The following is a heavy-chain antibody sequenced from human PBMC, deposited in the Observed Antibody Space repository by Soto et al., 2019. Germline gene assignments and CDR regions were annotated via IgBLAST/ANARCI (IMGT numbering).Heavy chain of an antibody. V-gene: IGHV1-3*01. Sequence: ASVKASCKASGYTFTCYAIHWVRQAPGQRLEWMGWINAGNGNTKYSQKFQGRVTITRDTSASTAYMELSSLRSEDTAVYYCARVGPATWIQLWLPDYWGQGTLVTVSS. CDR1: GYTFTCYA. D-gene: IGHD5-18*01. CDR2: INAGNGNT. J-gene: IGHJ4*02. CDR3: ARVGPATWIQLWLPDY.